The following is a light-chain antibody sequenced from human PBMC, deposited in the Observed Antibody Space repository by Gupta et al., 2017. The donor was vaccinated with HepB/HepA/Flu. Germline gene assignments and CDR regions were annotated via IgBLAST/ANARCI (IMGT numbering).Light chain of an antibody. CDR3: CSYRSSTSLFV. Sequence: QSALTQPAPVSASPGQSITIPCTGTSSDVGGYNYVSWYQQYPGKAPKVIIYDVSGRPSGVSDRFSGSKSGNIASLTISGLQAEDEADYYCCSYRSSTSLFVFGTGTKVTVL. V-gene: IGLV2-14*01. CDR2: DVS. J-gene: IGLJ1*01. CDR1: SSDVGGYNY.